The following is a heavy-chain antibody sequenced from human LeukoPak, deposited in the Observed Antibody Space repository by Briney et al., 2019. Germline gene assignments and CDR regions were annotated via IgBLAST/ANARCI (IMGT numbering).Heavy chain of an antibody. Sequence: GGSLRLSCSASGFTFSSFWMGWVRQAPGKGLEWVASIRWDDERHHVDSVPGRFSVSRDNAKNSLYLQMNSLRAEDTAVYFCSRITTNGYFEYWGQGALVTVSS. CDR3: SRITTNGYFEY. D-gene: IGHD1-1*01. CDR2: IRWDDER. J-gene: IGHJ4*02. CDR1: GFTFSSFW. V-gene: IGHV3-7*01.